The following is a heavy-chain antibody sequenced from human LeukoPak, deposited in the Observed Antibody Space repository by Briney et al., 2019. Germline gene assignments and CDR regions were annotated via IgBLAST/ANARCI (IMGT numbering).Heavy chain of an antibody. CDR3: VRGPGRGYDLEP. Sequence: PSDTLSLTCAVSAGSICNSYCSWARQPPGKGLEFIGYISTGGDINYNPSLRSRATMSINTSKNQLSLTLTSVTTADTAVYFCVRGPGRGYDLEPWGQGSLVTVSS. CDR1: AGSICNSY. J-gene: IGHJ5*02. CDR2: ISTGGDI. V-gene: IGHV4-4*08. D-gene: IGHD3-22*01.